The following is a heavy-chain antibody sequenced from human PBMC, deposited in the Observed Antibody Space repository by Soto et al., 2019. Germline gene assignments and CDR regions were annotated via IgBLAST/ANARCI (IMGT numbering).Heavy chain of an antibody. V-gene: IGHV3-30*18. Sequence: GGSLRLSCAASGFTFSSSGMHWVRQAPGKGLEWVAVISYDGTNKYYADSVKGRFTISRDNSKNTLYLQMNSLRAEDTAVYYCAKTFDSSGSQYWGQGTLVTVPQ. CDR3: AKTFDSSGSQY. CDR1: GFTFSSSG. J-gene: IGHJ4*02. D-gene: IGHD3-22*01. CDR2: ISYDGTNK.